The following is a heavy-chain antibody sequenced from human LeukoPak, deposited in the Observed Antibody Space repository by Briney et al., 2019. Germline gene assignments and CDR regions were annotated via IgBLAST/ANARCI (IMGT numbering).Heavy chain of an antibody. D-gene: IGHD3-10*02. CDR3: AELGITMIGGV. V-gene: IGHV3-48*03. CDR2: ISSSGSTI. Sequence: GGSLRLSCSVSGFTFNNYAMHWVRLAPGKGLEWVSYISSSGSTIYYADSVKGRFTISRDNAKNSLYLQMNSLRAEDTAVYYCAELGITMIGGVWGKGTTVTISS. CDR1: GFTFNNYA. J-gene: IGHJ6*04.